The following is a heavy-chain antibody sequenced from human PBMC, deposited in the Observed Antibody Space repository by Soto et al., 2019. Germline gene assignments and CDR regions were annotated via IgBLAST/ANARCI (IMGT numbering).Heavy chain of an antibody. CDR3: ARDDEYSSSQGPAFFDY. V-gene: IGHV3-33*01. CDR1: GFTFSSYG. J-gene: IGHJ4*02. CDR2: IWYDGSNK. D-gene: IGHD6-6*01. Sequence: QVQLVESGGGVVPPGRSLRLSCAASGFTFSSYGMHWVRQAPGKGLEWVAVIWYDGSNKYYADSVKGRFTISRNNSKNTLYLQMNSVRAEDTAVYYCARDDEYSSSQGPAFFDYWGQGTLVTVSS.